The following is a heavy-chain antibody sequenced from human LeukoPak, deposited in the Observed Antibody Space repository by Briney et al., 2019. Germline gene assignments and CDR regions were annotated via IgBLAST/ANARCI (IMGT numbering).Heavy chain of an antibody. V-gene: IGHV4-59*01. J-gene: IGHJ2*01. CDR3: ARLPLQKYWYFDL. Sequence: PSETLSLTCTVSGGSISSYYWSWIRQPPGKGLEWIGYIYYSGSTNYNPSPKSRVTISVDTSKNQFSLKLSSVTAADTAVYYCARLPLQKYWYFDLWGRGTLVTVSS. D-gene: IGHD4-11*01. CDR2: IYYSGST. CDR1: GGSISSYY.